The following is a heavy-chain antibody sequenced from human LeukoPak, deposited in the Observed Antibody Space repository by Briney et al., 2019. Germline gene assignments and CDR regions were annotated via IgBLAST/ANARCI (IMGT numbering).Heavy chain of an antibody. Sequence: GGSLRLSCAASGVTLSDYYMSWIRQAPGKGLEWVSYISSSGSTIYYADSVKGRFTISRDNAKNSLYLQMNSLRAEDTAVYYCATSATGDYYYGMDVWGQGTTVTVSS. CDR1: GVTLSDYY. CDR2: ISSSGSTI. D-gene: IGHD3-10*01. V-gene: IGHV3-11*01. CDR3: ATSATGDYYYGMDV. J-gene: IGHJ6*02.